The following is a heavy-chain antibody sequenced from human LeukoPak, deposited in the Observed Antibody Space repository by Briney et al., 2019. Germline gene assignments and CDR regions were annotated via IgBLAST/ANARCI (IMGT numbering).Heavy chain of an antibody. J-gene: IGHJ4*02. Sequence: GGSLRLSCAASEFTFSSYNMNWVRQAPGKGLEWVSSISGSSAYIYYADSVKGRFTISRDNAKNSLYLQMNSLRAEDTAVYYCARTRGWYSSSDYWGQGTLVTVSS. CDR1: EFTFSSYN. D-gene: IGHD6-6*01. CDR3: ARTRGWYSSSDY. CDR2: ISGSSAYI. V-gene: IGHV3-21*01.